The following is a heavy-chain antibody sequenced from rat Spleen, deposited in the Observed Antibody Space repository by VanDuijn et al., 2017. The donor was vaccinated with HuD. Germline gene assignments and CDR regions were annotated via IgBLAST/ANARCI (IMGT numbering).Heavy chain of an antibody. CDR3: ARWGYNPHY. CDR2: ISTGGGST. J-gene: IGHJ2*01. D-gene: IGHD1-5*01. Sequence: EVQLVESGGGLVQPGRSLKLSCAASGFTFSDYYMAWVRQAPTKGLEWVAYISTGGGSTYYPDSVKGRFTISRDNAKSSLYLQMNSLKSEDTATYYCARWGYNPHYWGQGVMVTVSS. V-gene: IGHV5-25*01. CDR1: GFTFSDYY.